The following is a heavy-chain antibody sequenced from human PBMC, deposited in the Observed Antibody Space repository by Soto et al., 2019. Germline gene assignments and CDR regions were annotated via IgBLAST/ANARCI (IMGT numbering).Heavy chain of an antibody. CDR1: GITLSSYV. J-gene: IGHJ4*02. V-gene: IGHV3-23*01. Sequence: PGGSLRLSCAASGITLSSYVMSWVRQAPGKGLEWVSTIDRRGGTYYADSAKGRFTISRDNSKNTLYLQMNSLSVEDTAVYYCAKRDSPGPYYFDYWGQGTLVTVSS. CDR2: IDRRGGT. CDR3: AKRDSPGPYYFDY. D-gene: IGHD3-22*01.